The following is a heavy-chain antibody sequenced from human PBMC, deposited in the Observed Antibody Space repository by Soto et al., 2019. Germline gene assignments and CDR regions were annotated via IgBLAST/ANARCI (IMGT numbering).Heavy chain of an antibody. CDR2: INAGNGNA. J-gene: IGHJ4*02. CDR1: GYTFSNYA. Sequence: GASVKVSCKASGYTFSNYAIHWVRQAPGQRLEWMGWINAGNGNAKYSQNFQGRVTFIRVTSASTAYMEMSSLRSEDTAVYYCARGYYYDSSGYRGPFDYWGQGTLVTVSS. D-gene: IGHD3-22*01. V-gene: IGHV1-3*01. CDR3: ARGYYYDSSGYRGPFDY.